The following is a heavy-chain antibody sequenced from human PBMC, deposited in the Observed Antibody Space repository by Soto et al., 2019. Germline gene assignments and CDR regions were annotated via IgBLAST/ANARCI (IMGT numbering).Heavy chain of an antibody. V-gene: IGHV3-30*18. Sequence: GGSLRLSCAASGFTFSSYGMHWVRQAPGKGLEWVAVISYDGSNKYYADSVKGRFTISRDNSKNTLYLQMNSLRAEDTAVYYCAKDVSRVVVPAALTDYWGQGTLVTVSS. CDR1: GFTFSSYG. CDR3: AKDVSRVVVPAALTDY. D-gene: IGHD2-2*01. J-gene: IGHJ4*02. CDR2: ISYDGSNK.